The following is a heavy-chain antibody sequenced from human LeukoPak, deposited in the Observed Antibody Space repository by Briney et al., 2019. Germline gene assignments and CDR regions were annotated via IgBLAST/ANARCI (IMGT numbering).Heavy chain of an antibody. J-gene: IGHJ4*02. Sequence: SETLSLTCTVSGGSINSNSYHWGWIRQSPGKGLEWIGTIYYTGSTYYNPSLKSRVTISVDTSKNQFSLKLRSVTAADTAVYYCARRSYYESSGIFDYWGQGTLVTASS. V-gene: IGHV4-39*01. CDR2: IYYTGST. CDR3: ARRSYYESSGIFDY. D-gene: IGHD3-22*01. CDR1: GGSINSNSYH.